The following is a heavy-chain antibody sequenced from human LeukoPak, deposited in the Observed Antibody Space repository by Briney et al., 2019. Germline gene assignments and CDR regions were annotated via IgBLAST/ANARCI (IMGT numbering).Heavy chain of an antibody. J-gene: IGHJ4*02. Sequence: SETLSLTCTVSGGSISSGDYYWSWIRQPPGKGLEWIGYIYYSGSTYYNPSLKSRVTISVDTSKNQFSLKLSSVTAADTAVYYCASGAYCGGDCYSGSDYWGQRTLVTVSS. D-gene: IGHD2-21*02. CDR3: ASGAYCGGDCYSGSDY. CDR2: IYYSGST. V-gene: IGHV4-30-4*01. CDR1: GGSISSGDYY.